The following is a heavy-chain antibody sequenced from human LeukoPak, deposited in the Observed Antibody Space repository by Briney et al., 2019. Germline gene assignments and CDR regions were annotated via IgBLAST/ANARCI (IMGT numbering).Heavy chain of an antibody. CDR2: ISYSGTT. V-gene: IGHV4-59*08. D-gene: IGHD4-23*01. CDR1: GGSISGYN. CDR3: ARRDYGGNLPYAFDI. J-gene: IGHJ3*02. Sequence: PSETLSLTCTVSGGSISGYNWGWIRQPPGKGLELIGYISYSGTTNYNPSLKSRVTMSVDTSKNTFSLRLSSVTAADTAVYYCARRDYGGNLPYAFDIWGQGTLVTVSS.